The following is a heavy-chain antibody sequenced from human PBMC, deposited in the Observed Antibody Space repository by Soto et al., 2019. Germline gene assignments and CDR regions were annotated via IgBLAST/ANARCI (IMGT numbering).Heavy chain of an antibody. Sequence: SETLSLTCTVSGGSISSSSYYWGWIRQPPGKGLEWIGSIYYSGSTYYNPSLKSRVTISVETSKNQFSLKLSSVTAADTAVYYCARTFNTYYYDSSGFRGSVSDFDIWGTGTMVNVSS. V-gene: IGHV4-39*01. J-gene: IGHJ3*02. D-gene: IGHD3-22*01. CDR1: GGSISSSSYY. CDR3: ARTFNTYYYDSSGFRGSVSDFDI. CDR2: IYYSGST.